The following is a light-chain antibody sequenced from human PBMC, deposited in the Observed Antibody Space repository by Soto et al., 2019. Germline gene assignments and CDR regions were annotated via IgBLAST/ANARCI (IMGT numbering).Light chain of an antibody. V-gene: IGKV1-9*01. CDR2: AAS. Sequence: DIQLTQSPSFLSASVGDRVTITCRASQGISSHLAWYQQKPGKAPKLLIYAASTLQSGVPSRFSGSGSGTEFTLTISSLQPDDFATYYCQQYNSYSGTFGQGTKVDIK. CDR3: QQYNSYSGT. CDR1: QGISSH. J-gene: IGKJ1*01.